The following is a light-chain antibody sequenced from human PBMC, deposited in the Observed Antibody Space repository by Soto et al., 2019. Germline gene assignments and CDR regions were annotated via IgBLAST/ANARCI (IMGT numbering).Light chain of an antibody. CDR2: DAS. V-gene: IGKV3-11*01. CDR1: QSVSSY. CDR3: QQRSNWPS. Sequence: EIVLKQSPATLSLSPGERATLSCRASQSVSSYLAWYQQKPGQAPRLLIYDASNRATGIPARFSGSGSGTDFTLTISSLEPEDFAVYYCQQRSNWPSFGQGTKVDI. J-gene: IGKJ1*01.